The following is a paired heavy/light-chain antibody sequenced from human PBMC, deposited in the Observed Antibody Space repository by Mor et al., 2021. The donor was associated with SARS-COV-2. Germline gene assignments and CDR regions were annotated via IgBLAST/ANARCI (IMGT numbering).Heavy chain of an antibody. CDR1: GFSFSRYN. D-gene: IGHD3-16*01. CDR3: AREFDYGDYGMDV. Sequence: EEQLVESGGGLVQPGGSLRLSCAASGFSFSRYNMNWVRQAPGKGLEWVSYISSSSSTMFYADSVKGRFTISRDSAKNSLYLQMYSLRAEDTAVYYCAREFDYGDYGMDVWGQGTTVTVSS. V-gene: IGHV3-48*01. J-gene: IGHJ6*02. CDR2: ISSSSSTM.
Light chain of an antibody. J-gene: IGLJ1*01. CDR1: SSNIGSNS. CDR3: ATWDDSLNGRV. V-gene: IGLV1-44*01. CDR2: NNN. Sequence: QSVLTQPPSASGTPGQRVTISCSGSSSNIGSNSVNWYQQLPGTAPKLLIYNNNQRPSGVPDRFSGSKSGTSASLAISGLQSEDEADYYCATWDDSLNGRVFGTGTKVTVL.